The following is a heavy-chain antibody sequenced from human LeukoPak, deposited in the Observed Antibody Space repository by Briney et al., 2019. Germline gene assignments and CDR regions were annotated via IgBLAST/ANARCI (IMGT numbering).Heavy chain of an antibody. CDR1: GFIVGTYA. D-gene: IGHD4-23*01. CDR3: AKAGKGTLDY. CDR2: MSGSGGSP. J-gene: IGHJ4*02. V-gene: IGHV3-23*01. Sequence: GGSLRLSCTVSGFIVGTYAMSWVRQGPGKGLEWVALMSGSGGSPHYADSVKGRITISRDNSKNTLYLQMNSLRAEDTAVYYCAKAGKGTLDYWGQGTLVTVSS.